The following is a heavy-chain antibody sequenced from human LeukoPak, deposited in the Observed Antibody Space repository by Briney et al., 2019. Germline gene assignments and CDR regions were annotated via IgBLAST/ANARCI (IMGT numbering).Heavy chain of an antibody. CDR3: ARSLYYYGSDSFDI. CDR2: IYYSGST. J-gene: IGHJ3*02. D-gene: IGHD3-10*01. CDR1: GGSISSYY. Sequence: PSETLSLTCTVSGGSISSYYWNWIRQPPGKGLEWIGYIYYSGSTNYNPSLKSRVTISVDTSKNQFSLTLSSVTAADTAVYYCARSLYYYGSDSFDIWGQGTMVSVSS. V-gene: IGHV4-59*01.